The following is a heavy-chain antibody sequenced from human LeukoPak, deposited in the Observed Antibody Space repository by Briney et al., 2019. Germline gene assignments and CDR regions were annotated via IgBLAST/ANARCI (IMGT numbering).Heavy chain of an antibody. V-gene: IGHV4-4*07. CDR3: ARDQQLYYYDSSGYPINTYYFDY. D-gene: IGHD3-22*01. Sequence: SETLSLTCTVSGGSISSYYWSWIRQPAGKGLEWIGRIYTSGSTSYNPSLKSRVTMSVDTSKNQFSLKLSSVTAADTAVYYCARDQQLYYYDSSGYPINTYYFDYWGQGTLVTVSS. J-gene: IGHJ4*02. CDR2: IYTSGST. CDR1: GGSISSYY.